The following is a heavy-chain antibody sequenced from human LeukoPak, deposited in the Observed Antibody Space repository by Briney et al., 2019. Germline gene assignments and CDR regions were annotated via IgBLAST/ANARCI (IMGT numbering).Heavy chain of an antibody. CDR2: IYSGGST. Sequence: GGSLRLSCAVSGFTVSSNYMSWVRQAPGKGREWVSVIYSGGSTYYADSVKGRFTISRDNSKNTLYLQMNSLRAEDTAVYFCGKDVPAAYFDYWGQGTLVTVSS. CDR3: GKDVPAAYFDY. CDR1: GFTVSSNY. D-gene: IGHD2-2*01. V-gene: IGHV3-66*01. J-gene: IGHJ4*02.